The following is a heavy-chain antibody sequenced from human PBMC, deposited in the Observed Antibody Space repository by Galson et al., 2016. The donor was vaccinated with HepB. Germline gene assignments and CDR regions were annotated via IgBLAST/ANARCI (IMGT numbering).Heavy chain of an antibody. J-gene: IGHJ3*01. CDR3: ARDRHYYDSSGTVIDNDLDF. V-gene: IGHV4-59*01. D-gene: IGHD3-22*01. CDR2: IYHSGDT. Sequence: TWIRQTPGTGLEWIGYIYHSGDTNYNPSLKSRVTMSVDTSKNQFFLKLNSVTAADTAVYFRARDRHYYDSSGTVIDNDLDFWGRGTTVTVSS.